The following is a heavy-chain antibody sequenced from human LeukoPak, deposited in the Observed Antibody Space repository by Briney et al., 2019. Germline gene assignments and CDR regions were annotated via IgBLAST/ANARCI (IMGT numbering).Heavy chain of an antibody. CDR3: ARAVNSYGSSRFDY. D-gene: IGHD5-18*01. CDR1: GFSFSNYW. CDR2: ISPDGSDK. V-gene: IGHV3-7*01. J-gene: IGHJ4*02. Sequence: GRSLRLSCVASGFSFSNYWMSWGRQAPGKGLEWVANISPDGSDKKYAESVTGRFAISRDNAKNSLFLQMNSLRAEDTAVYYCARAVNSYGSSRFDYWGQGTLVTVSS.